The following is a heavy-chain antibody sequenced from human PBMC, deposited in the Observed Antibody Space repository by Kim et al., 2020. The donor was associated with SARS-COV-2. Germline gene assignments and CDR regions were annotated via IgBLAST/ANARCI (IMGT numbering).Heavy chain of an antibody. CDR2: ISSSSSTI. J-gene: IGHJ6*02. Sequence: GGSLRLSCAASGFTFSSYSMNWVRQAPGKGLEWVSYISSSSSTIYYADSVKGRFTISRDNAKNSLYLQMNSLRDEDTAVYYCARDIREMATITYYYYGMDVWGQGTTVTVSS. D-gene: IGHD5-12*01. V-gene: IGHV3-48*02. CDR3: ARDIREMATITYYYYGMDV. CDR1: GFTFSSYS.